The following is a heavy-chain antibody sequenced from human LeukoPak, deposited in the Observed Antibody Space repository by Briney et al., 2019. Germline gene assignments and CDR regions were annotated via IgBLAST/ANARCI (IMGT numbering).Heavy chain of an antibody. D-gene: IGHD6-19*01. CDR2: IASDGSST. CDR1: GFTFSSYW. V-gene: IGHV3-74*01. CDR3: AKDLAMYSSGWYSLGY. Sequence: GGSLRLSCAASGFTFSSYWMNWVRQAPGKGLVWVSRIASDGSSTTYADSVKGRFSISRDNAKNTLYLQMNSLRVEDTAVYYCAKDLAMYSSGWYSLGYWGQGTLVTVSS. J-gene: IGHJ4*02.